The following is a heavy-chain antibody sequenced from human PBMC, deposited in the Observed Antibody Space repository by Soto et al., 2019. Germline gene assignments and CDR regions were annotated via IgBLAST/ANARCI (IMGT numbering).Heavy chain of an antibody. J-gene: IGHJ3*02. Sequence: EVQLVETGGGLIQPGWSLRLSCAASAFTVSSNYMSWVRQAPGKGLEWVSGIYSGGSTYYADSVKGGFTISRDNSKNTLYLQKNSLRAEDTAVYYCARTALLGRGPVVPRTPYDAFDIWGQGTMVTVSS. CDR2: IYSGGST. D-gene: IGHD2-21*01. V-gene: IGHV3-53*02. CDR3: ARTALLGRGPVVPRTPYDAFDI. CDR1: AFTVSSNY.